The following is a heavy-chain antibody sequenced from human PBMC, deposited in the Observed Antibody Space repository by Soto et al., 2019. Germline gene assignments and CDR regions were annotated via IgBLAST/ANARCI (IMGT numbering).Heavy chain of an antibody. CDR3: ARDFGGVGAFDI. V-gene: IGHV3-30-3*01. CDR2: ISYDGSNK. CDR1: GFTFSSYA. J-gene: IGHJ3*02. Sequence: GGSLRLSCAASGFTFSSYAMHWVRQAPGKGLEWVAVISYDGSNKYYADSVKGRFTISRDNSKNTLYLQMNSLRAEDTAVYYCARDFGGVGAFDIWGQGTMVTVSS. D-gene: IGHD2-8*02.